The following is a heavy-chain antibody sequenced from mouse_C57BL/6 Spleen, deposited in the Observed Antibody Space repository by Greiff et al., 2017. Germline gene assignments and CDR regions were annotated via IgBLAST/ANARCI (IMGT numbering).Heavy chain of an antibody. CDR3: TRETAQVYYFDY. CDR2: ISSGGDYI. J-gene: IGHJ2*01. D-gene: IGHD3-2*02. CDR1: GFTFSSYA. V-gene: IGHV5-9-1*02. Sequence: EVQVVESGEGLVKPGGSLKLSCAASGFTFSSYAMSWVRQTPEKRLEWVAYISSGGDYIYYADNVKGRFTISRDNARNTLYLQMSSLKSEDTAMYYCTRETAQVYYFDYWGQGTTLTVSS.